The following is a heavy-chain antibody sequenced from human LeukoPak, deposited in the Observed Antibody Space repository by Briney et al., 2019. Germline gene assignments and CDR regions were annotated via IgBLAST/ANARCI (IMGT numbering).Heavy chain of an antibody. J-gene: IGHJ6*04. CDR1: GGTFSSYA. Sequence: ASVKVSCKASGGTFSSYAISWVRQAPGQGLEWMGGIIPIFGTANYAQKFQGRVTITADESTSTAYMELSSLRSEDTAVYYCARDFWRSWFGGRMDVWGKGTTVTVSS. CDR2: IIPIFGTA. V-gene: IGHV1-69*01. D-gene: IGHD3-10*01. CDR3: ARDFWRSWFGGRMDV.